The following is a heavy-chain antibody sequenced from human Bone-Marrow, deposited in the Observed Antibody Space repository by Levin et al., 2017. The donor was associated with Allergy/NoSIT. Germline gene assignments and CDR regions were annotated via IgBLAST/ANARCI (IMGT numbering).Heavy chain of an antibody. J-gene: IGHJ4*02. Sequence: RAGGSLRLSCAASGFTFSGYAMCWVRQAPGKGLEWVSSISHNAANTDYADSVKGRFTVSRDNSRSTVFLQMHSLRGDDTAVYYCARGKGGGSRDPGDYWGQGTLVTVSS. CDR1: GFTFSGYA. CDR2: ISHNAANT. V-gene: IGHV3-23*01. D-gene: IGHD3-10*01. CDR3: ARGKGGGSRDPGDY.